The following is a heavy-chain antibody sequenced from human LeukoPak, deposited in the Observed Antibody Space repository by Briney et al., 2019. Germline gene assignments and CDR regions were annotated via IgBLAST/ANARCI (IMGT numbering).Heavy chain of an antibody. CDR3: ARNRDGRDLFSYYFDY. Sequence: GSVKVSCKASGYTFTSYYMHWVRQAPGQGLEGMGIINSSCGSTSYAQRFQGRVTMPRDKSKSTVYMELSSLRSEDTAVYYCARNRDGRDLFSYYFDYWGQGTMVTVSS. CDR2: INSSCGST. V-gene: IGHV1-46*01. CDR1: GYTFTSYY. D-gene: IGHD5-24*01. J-gene: IGHJ4*02.